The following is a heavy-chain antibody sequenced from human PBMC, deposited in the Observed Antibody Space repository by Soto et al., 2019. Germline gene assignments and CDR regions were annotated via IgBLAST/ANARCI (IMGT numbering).Heavy chain of an antibody. Sequence: PGGSLRLSCAASGFTFSSYAMSWVRQAPGKGLEWVSAISGSGCSTYYADSVKGRFTISRDNSKNTLYLQMNSLRAGDTAVYYCAKDGPIVVVPAATDWGQGTLVTVSS. CDR2: ISGSGCST. V-gene: IGHV3-23*01. J-gene: IGHJ4*02. CDR3: AKDGPIVVVPAATD. CDR1: GFTFSSYA. D-gene: IGHD2-2*01.